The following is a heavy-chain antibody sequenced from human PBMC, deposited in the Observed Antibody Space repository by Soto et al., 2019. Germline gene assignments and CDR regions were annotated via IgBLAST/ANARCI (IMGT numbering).Heavy chain of an antibody. V-gene: IGHV3-48*01. CDR1: GFTFSSYS. J-gene: IGHJ5*01. CDR2: ISSSRSTI. CDR3: ARDCPGSSTTCYGNEWFDS. Sequence: EVQLVESGGGLVQPGGSLRLSCAASGFTFSSYSMNWVRQAPGKGLEWVSYISSSRSTIYYADSVKGRFTISRDNAQNSLYLQMSSLRAEDTAVYYCARDCPGSSTTCYGNEWFDSWGQGTLVTVSS. D-gene: IGHD2-2*01.